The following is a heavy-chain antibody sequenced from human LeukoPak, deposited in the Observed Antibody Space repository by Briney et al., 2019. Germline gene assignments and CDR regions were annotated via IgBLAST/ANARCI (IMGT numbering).Heavy chain of an antibody. CDR2: IKQDGSEK. D-gene: IGHD3-3*01. CDR3: ATAVFPTRPFYDFWSGWDY. J-gene: IGHJ4*02. CDR1: GFTFSSYW. V-gene: IGHV3-7*01. Sequence: GGSLRLSCAASGFTFSSYWMSWARQAPGKGLEWVANIKQDGSEKYSVDSVKGRFTISRDNAKNSLYLQMNSLRAEDTAVYYCATAVFPTRPFYDFWSGWDYWGQGTLVTVSS.